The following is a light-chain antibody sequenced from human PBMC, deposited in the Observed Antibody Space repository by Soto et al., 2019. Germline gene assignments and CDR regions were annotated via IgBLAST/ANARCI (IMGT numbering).Light chain of an antibody. J-gene: IGKJ1*01. V-gene: IGKV3-20*01. Sequence: EIVLTQSPGTLSLSPGERATLSCRASQSVSSSYLAWYQQKPGQAPSLHIYGASSRATGIPARFSGSGTGTDFTLTISRLEPEDFAVYYCQQYGSSPQWTFGQGTKVEIK. CDR2: GAS. CDR1: QSVSSSY. CDR3: QQYGSSPQWT.